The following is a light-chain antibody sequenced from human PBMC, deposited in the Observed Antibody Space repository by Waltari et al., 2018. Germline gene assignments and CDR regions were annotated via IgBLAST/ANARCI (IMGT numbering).Light chain of an antibody. CDR2: RNN. J-gene: IGLJ1*01. CDR3: AAWDDSLSVL. CDR1: TSNLGSNS. Sequence: QSVLPQPPSASGTPGPRVTFSCSGRTSNLGSNSVSWYQQLPGTAPKLLIYRNNQRPSGVPDRFSGSKSGTSASLAISGLRSEDEADYYCAAWDDSLSVLFGTGTKVTVL. V-gene: IGLV1-47*01.